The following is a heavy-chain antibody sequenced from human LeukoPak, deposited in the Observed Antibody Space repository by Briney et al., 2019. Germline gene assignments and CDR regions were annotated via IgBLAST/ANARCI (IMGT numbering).Heavy chain of an antibody. CDR1: GGTFSSYA. D-gene: IGHD3-3*01. CDR3: ARDLEYYDFWSGYPAEHNWFDP. V-gene: IGHV1-69*04. Sequence: ASVKVSCKASGGTFSSYAISWVRQAPGQGLEWMGRIIPILDIANYAQKFQGRVTITADKSTSTAYMELSSLRSEDTAVYYCARDLEYYDFWSGYPAEHNWFDPWGQGTLVTASS. J-gene: IGHJ5*02. CDR2: IIPILDIA.